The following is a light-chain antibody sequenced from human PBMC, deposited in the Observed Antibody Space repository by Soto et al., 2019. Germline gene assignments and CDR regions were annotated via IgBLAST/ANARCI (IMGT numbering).Light chain of an antibody. CDR2: AAS. V-gene: IGKV3-11*01. CDR1: QSVRSSY. CDR3: QQRSNWPQT. Sequence: EIVLTQSPDTLSLSPGESATLSCRASQSVRSSYLAWYQQTPGQTPRLLIYAASNRATGIPARFSGSGSGTDFTLTISSLEPEDFAVYYCQQRSNWPQTFGQGTKGDIK. J-gene: IGKJ1*01.